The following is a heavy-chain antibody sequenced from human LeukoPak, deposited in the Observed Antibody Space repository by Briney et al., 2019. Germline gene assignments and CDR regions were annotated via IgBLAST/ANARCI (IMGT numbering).Heavy chain of an antibody. J-gene: IGHJ4*02. CDR1: GFTFSSYA. V-gene: IGHV3-23*01. D-gene: IGHD2/OR15-2a*01. CDR3: AKFGTYVGYF. CDR2: ISGSGGFA. Sequence: GGSLRLSCAASGFTFSSYAMSWVRQVPGKGLEWVSAISGSGGFAYYADSVKGRFTISRDISNNTVYLQMKSLRAEDAAVYYCAKFGTYVGYFWGQGTLVTVSS.